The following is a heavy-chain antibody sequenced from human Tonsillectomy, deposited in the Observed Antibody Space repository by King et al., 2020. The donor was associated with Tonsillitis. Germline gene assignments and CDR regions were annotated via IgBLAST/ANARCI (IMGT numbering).Heavy chain of an antibody. J-gene: IGHJ6*03. Sequence: QLQESGPGLVKPSETLSLTCTVSGGSISSYYWSWIRQPPGKGLEWIGYIYYSGSTNYNPSLKSRVTISVDTSKNQFSLKLSSVTAADTAVYYCGRVGRRPRPRGYYYYMDVWGKGTTVTVSS. CDR1: GGSISSYY. CDR3: GRVGRRPRPRGYYYYMDV. D-gene: IGHD3-10*01. CDR2: IYYSGST. V-gene: IGHV4-59*01.